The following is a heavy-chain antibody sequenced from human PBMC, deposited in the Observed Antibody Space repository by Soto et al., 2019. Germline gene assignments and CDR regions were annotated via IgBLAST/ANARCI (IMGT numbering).Heavy chain of an antibody. CDR3: ARGIQYYYDSSGYYIYDAFDI. V-gene: IGHV4-31*03. CDR1: GGSISSGGYY. Sequence: QVQLQESGPGLVKPSQTLSLTCTVSGGSISSGGYYWSWIRQHPGKGLEWIGYIYYSGSTYYNPSLKSRVTISVDTSKNQFSLKLSSVTAADTAVYYCARGIQYYYDSSGYYIYDAFDIWGQGTMVTVSS. D-gene: IGHD3-22*01. J-gene: IGHJ3*02. CDR2: IYYSGST.